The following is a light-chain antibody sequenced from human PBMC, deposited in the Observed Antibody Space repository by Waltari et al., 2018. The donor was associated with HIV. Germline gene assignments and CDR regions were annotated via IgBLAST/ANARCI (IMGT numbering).Light chain of an antibody. CDR1: NIGSQS. J-gene: IGLJ2*01. V-gene: IGLV3-21*02. Sequence: SYVLTQSPSVSVAPGQTARITCGGHNIGSQSVHWYQQKPGQAPVLVVFDVSDRPSGIPERFSGLNYENTATLTIRRVEVGDEADYAWQVWDSATDQCVFGAGTKLTVI. CDR3: QVWDSATDQCV. CDR2: DVS.